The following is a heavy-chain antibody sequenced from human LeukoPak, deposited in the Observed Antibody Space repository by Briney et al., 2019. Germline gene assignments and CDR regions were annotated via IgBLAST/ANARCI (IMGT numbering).Heavy chain of an antibody. J-gene: IGHJ4*02. CDR1: GLIFSTYA. V-gene: IGHV3-74*01. CDR2: INSDGSST. CDR3: ARDAAMTTGY. D-gene: IGHD4-17*01. Sequence: GGSLRLSCAASGLIFSTYAMTWVRQAPGKGLVWVSRINSDGSSTSYVDSVKGRFTISRDNAKNTLYLQMNSLRAEDTAVYYCARDAAMTTGYWGQGTLVTVSS.